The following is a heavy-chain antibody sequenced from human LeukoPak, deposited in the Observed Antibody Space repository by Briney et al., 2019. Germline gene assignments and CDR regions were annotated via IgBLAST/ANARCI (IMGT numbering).Heavy chain of an antibody. J-gene: IGHJ4*02. D-gene: IGHD2-15*01. CDR3: AKDHSGSSRGAPFDY. Sequence: GGSLRLSCAASGFTFSSYAMSWVRQAPGRGLECVSAISGSGDSTYYADPVKGRFTISRDNSKNTLYLQMNSLRAEDTAVYYCAKDHSGSSRGAPFDYWGQGTLVTVSS. V-gene: IGHV3-23*01. CDR1: GFTFSSYA. CDR2: ISGSGDST.